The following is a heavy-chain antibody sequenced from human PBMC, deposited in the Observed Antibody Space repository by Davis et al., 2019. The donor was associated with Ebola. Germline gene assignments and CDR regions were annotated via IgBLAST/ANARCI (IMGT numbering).Heavy chain of an antibody. Sequence: SVKVSCKASGGTFSSYAISWVRQAPGQGLEWMGGIIPIFGTANYAQKFQGRVTITADKSTSTAYMELSSLRSEDTAVYYCARHDHSSGWVVGATVDYWGQGTLVTVSS. CDR2: IIPIFGTA. J-gene: IGHJ4*02. CDR1: GGTFSSYA. V-gene: IGHV1-69*06. D-gene: IGHD6-19*01. CDR3: ARHDHSSGWVVGATVDY.